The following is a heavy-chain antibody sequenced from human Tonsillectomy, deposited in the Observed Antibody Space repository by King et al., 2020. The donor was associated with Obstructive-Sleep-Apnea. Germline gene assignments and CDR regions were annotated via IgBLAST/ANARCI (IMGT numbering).Heavy chain of an antibody. J-gene: IGHJ5*02. CDR3: AKAFSKNMVTNWFDP. V-gene: IGHV3-43*01. CDR1: GFTFDDHT. Sequence: VQLVESGGVVVQPGGSLRLSCAASGFTFDDHTMHWVRQAPGKGLEWVSLISWDGGSTYYADSVKGRFTISRDNSKNSLYLQMNSLRTEDTALYYCAKAFSKNMVTNWFDPWGQGTLVTVSS. D-gene: IGHD5-18*01. CDR2: ISWDGGST.